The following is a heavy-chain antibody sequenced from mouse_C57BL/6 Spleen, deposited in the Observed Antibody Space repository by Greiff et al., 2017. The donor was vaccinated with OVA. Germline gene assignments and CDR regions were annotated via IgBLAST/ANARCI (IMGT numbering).Heavy chain of an antibody. V-gene: IGHV1-50*01. Sequence: QVQLQQPGAELVKPGASVKLSCKASGYTFTSYWMQWVKQRPGQGLEWIGEIDPSDSYTNYNQKFKGKATLTVDTSSSPAYMQLSSLTSEDSAVYYCARPQTAQAPYYFDYWGQGTTLTVSS. J-gene: IGHJ2*01. CDR1: GYTFTSYW. D-gene: IGHD3-2*02. CDR2: IDPSDSYT. CDR3: ARPQTAQAPYYFDY.